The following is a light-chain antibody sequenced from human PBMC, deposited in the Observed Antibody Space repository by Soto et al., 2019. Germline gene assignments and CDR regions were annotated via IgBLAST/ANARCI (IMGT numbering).Light chain of an antibody. Sequence: DLQMTPFSSTPPASLGDRVTITCPASQSISSWLAWYQQKPGKAPKLLIYKASTLESGVPSNFSGSGSGTEFTLTINSLQPEDFATYYCQQYSNLITFGQGTRRLEIK. CDR3: QQYSNLIT. J-gene: IGKJ5*01. CDR1: QSISSW. CDR2: KAS. V-gene: IGKV1-5*03.